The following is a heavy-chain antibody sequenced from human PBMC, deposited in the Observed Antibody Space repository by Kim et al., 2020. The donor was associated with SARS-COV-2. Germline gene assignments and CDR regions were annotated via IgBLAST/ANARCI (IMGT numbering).Heavy chain of an antibody. CDR3: ARLGRDYGDYKAVSY. V-gene: IGHV5-51*01. Sequence: GESLKISCKGSGYSFTSYWIGWVRQMPGKGLELMGIIYPGDSDTRYSPSFQGQVTISADKSISTAYLQWSSLKASDTAMYYCARLGRDYGDYKAVSYWGQGTLVTVSS. CDR1: GYSFTSYW. D-gene: IGHD4-17*01. J-gene: IGHJ4*02. CDR2: IYPGDSDT.